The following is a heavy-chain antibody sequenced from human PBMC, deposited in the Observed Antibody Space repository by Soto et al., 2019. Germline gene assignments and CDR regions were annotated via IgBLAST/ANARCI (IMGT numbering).Heavy chain of an antibody. CDR1: GGSITSGAFY. D-gene: IGHD3-22*01. V-gene: IGHV4-31*11. CDR2: IHYGGST. Sequence: SESLSLTCAVSGGSITSGAFYWTRIPQHTGKGLVWIAYIHYGGSTYYNPSLKSRCSISVDTSNNQYSLKLSAVTAAVKAVYYCARYYFDSRGYSNWFDPWGQGTLVTVSS. CDR3: ARYYFDSRGYSNWFDP. J-gene: IGHJ5*02.